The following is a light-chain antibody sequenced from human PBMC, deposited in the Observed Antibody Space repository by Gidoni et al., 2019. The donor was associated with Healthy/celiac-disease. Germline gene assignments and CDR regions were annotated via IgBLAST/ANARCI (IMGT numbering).Light chain of an antibody. CDR3: MQALQTRT. CDR1: QSLLHSNGYNY. V-gene: IGKV2-28*01. CDR2: LGS. Sequence: DIVMTQSPLSLPVTPGEPASISCRSSQSLLHSNGYNYLDWYLQKPGQSPQLLIYLGSNRASGLPDRFSGSGSGTDFTLKISRVEAEDVGVYYCMQALQTRTFGGGTKVEIK. J-gene: IGKJ4*01.